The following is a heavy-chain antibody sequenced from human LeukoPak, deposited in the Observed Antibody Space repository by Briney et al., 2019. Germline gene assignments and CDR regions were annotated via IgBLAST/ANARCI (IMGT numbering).Heavy chain of an antibody. CDR1: GGSISGSTYY. D-gene: IGHD2-8*02. CDR3: ARRLGRPSTGVDY. Sequence: SETLSLTCTVSGGSISGSTYYWGWIRQPPGKGLEWIGSIYYGGSTYYNPSLKSRVTISVDTSKNQFSLKLSSVTAADTAVYYCARRLGRPSTGVDYWGQGTLVTVSS. CDR2: IYYGGST. V-gene: IGHV4-39*01. J-gene: IGHJ4*02.